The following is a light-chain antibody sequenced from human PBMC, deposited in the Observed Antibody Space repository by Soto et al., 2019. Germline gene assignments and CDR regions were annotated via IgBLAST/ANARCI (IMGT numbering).Light chain of an antibody. Sequence: DIQMTQSPPSLSASVGDSVAITCRASQYVSTYLNWYQHKPGMAPKVLIYAASTLQSGVPSRFNGSGSGTEFTLTIASLQPEDFATYYCQQSYRIPPTFGRGTKVEI. J-gene: IGKJ1*01. CDR1: QYVSTY. CDR2: AAS. V-gene: IGKV1-39*01. CDR3: QQSYRIPPT.